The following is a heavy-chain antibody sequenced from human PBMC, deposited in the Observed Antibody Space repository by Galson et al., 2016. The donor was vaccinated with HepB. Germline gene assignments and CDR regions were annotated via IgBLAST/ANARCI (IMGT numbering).Heavy chain of an antibody. CDR2: IAASGGGA. CDR1: GFSFSNFA. Sequence: SLRLSCAASGFSFSNFAMSWVRQAPGKGLQWVSVIAASGGGANYAGSVKGRFTIPRDNSKNILYLQMNALRAEDSAIYYCAKPGGFNLGPFDSWGQGTLVTVSS. CDR3: AKPGGFNLGPFDS. J-gene: IGHJ4*02. V-gene: IGHV3-23*01. D-gene: IGHD2-8*02.